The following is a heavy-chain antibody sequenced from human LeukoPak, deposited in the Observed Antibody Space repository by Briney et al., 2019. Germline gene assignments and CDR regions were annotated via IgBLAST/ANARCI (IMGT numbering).Heavy chain of an antibody. D-gene: IGHD3-10*01. CDR1: GGSISSSNYY. Sequence: PSETLSLTCTVSGGSISSSNYYWGWIRQPPGKGLAWIGNIYYSGSTYYNPSLKSRVTISVDTSKNQFSLKLTSVTAADTAVYYCARGYYGSGTYYDYWGQGTLVSVSS. CDR3: ARGYYGSGTYYDY. J-gene: IGHJ4*02. V-gene: IGHV4-39*07. CDR2: IYYSGST.